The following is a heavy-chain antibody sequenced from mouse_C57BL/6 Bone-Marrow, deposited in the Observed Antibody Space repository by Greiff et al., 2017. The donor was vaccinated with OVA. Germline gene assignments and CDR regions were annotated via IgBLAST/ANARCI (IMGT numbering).Heavy chain of an antibody. V-gene: IGHV1-55*01. J-gene: IGHJ3*01. CDR3: AKLGRGFAY. CDR1: GYTFTSYW. CDR2: IYPGSGRT. Sequence: QVQLQQSGAELVKPGASVKMSCKASGYTFTSYWITWVKQRPGPGLEWIGEIYPGSGRTNYNGKFKSKATLTVDTSSSTAYMQLSSLTSEDSAVYNCAKLGRGFAYWGQGTLVTVSA.